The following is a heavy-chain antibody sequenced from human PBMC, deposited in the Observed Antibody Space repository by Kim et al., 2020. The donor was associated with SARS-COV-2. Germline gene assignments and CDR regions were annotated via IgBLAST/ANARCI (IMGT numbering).Heavy chain of an antibody. CDR1: GFTFSSYA. D-gene: IGHD3-3*01. V-gene: IGHV3-23*01. Sequence: GGSLRLSCAASGFTFSSYAMSWVRQAPGKGLEWVSAISGSGGSTYYADSVKGRFTISRDNSKNTLYLQMNSLRAEDTAVYYCAKDSRIELSRFGVVFTPPNYFDYWGQGTLVTVSS. CDR3: AKDSRIELSRFGVVFTPPNYFDY. CDR2: ISGSGGST. J-gene: IGHJ4*02.